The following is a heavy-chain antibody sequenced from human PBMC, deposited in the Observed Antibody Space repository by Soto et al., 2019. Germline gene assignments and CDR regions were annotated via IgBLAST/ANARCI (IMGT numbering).Heavy chain of an antibody. V-gene: IGHV2-5*02. CDR3: IRFWSSFVATRHREAVDF. CDR2: IYWDDDT. J-gene: IGHJ3*01. Sequence: QITLKESGPPLVRPTQTLTLACSFSGFSLTTSGVGVGWIRQPPEKALEFLALIYWDDDTRYRPSLRTRLTITKDTSRYLVVLTLSQGDRLDTASFYCIRFWSSFVATRHREAVDFWGEGKRVNVSS. CDR1: GFSLTTSGVG. D-gene: IGHD3-3*01.